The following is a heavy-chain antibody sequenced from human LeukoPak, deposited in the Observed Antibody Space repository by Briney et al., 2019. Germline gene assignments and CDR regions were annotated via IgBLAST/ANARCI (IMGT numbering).Heavy chain of an antibody. CDR3: ARGLIAYCGGNCAFDAFDI. CDR2: INPSGGST. D-gene: IGHD2-21*02. Sequence: GASVKVSCKASGYTFTSYYMHWVRQAPGQGLEWMGIINPSGGSTSYAQKFQGRVTMTRDMSTSTVYMELSSLRSEDTAVYYCARGLIAYCGGNCAFDAFDIWGQGRMVTVSS. J-gene: IGHJ3*02. CDR1: GYTFTSYY. V-gene: IGHV1-46*01.